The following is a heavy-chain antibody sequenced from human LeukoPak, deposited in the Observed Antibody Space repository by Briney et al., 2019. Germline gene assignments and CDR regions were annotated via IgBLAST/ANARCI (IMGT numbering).Heavy chain of an antibody. D-gene: IGHD3-22*01. J-gene: IGHJ4*02. CDR1: GFTFSSYA. Sequence: GGSLRLSCAASGFTFSSYAVSWVRQAPGKGLEWVSAISGSTTSTYYADSVKGRFTVSRDNSKNTLHLQMNSLRAEDTAVYYCVRGKIYYYDSSGSLHWGQGTLVTVSS. V-gene: IGHV3-23*01. CDR3: VRGKIYYYDSSGSLH. CDR2: ISGSTTST.